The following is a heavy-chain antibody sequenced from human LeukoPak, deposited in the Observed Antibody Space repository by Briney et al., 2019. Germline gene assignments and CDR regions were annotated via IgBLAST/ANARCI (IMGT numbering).Heavy chain of an antibody. CDR2: INPNSGGT. CDR3: ARCLYSSSSEFDY. V-gene: IGHV1-2*02. Sequence: ASVKVSCKASGYTFTGYYMHWVRQAPGQGLEWMGWINPNSGGTNYAQKFQGRVTMTRDTSISTAYMELSRLRSDDTAVFYCARCLYSSSSEFDYWGQGTLVTVSS. J-gene: IGHJ4*02. CDR1: GYTFTGYY. D-gene: IGHD6-6*01.